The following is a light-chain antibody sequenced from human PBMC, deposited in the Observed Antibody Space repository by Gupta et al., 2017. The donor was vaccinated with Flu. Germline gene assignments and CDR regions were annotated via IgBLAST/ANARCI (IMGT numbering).Light chain of an antibody. V-gene: IGLV1-47*02. Sequence: HSVLPQPPSTSGTPGQGVTIPCSGCGSNIGGNCVYWYQQLPGTSPTLLIYNDHQRPSGVPERFSGSKSGTTATLTISGLQAGDEAAYYCAAWDARRSGVVFGGGTKLTVL. CDR2: NDH. CDR1: GSNIGGNC. J-gene: IGLJ2*01. CDR3: AAWDARRSGVV.